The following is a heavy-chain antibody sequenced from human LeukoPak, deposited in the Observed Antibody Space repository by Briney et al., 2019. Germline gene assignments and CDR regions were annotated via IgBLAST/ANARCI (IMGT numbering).Heavy chain of an antibody. CDR3: ARGGSVGSYYYFDY. Sequence: GGSLRLSCAASGFTVMNTYMTWVRQAPGKGLEWVSVIYSGGNTYYADSVKGRFTTSRDNSKITLFLQMNSLRAEDTAVYFCARGGSVGSYYYFDYWGQGTLVTVSS. D-gene: IGHD1-26*01. CDR2: IYSGGNT. V-gene: IGHV3-53*01. J-gene: IGHJ4*02. CDR1: GFTVMNTY.